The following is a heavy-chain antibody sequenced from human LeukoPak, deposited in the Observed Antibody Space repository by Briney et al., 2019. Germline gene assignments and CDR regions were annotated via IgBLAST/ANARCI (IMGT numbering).Heavy chain of an antibody. Sequence: PSETLSLTGTVSGGSISGHFWSWFRRPPGKGLENIGYIHSSGSTNYNPSFGSRVTVSLEMSKNQFSLTLTSVTAADTAVYYCARDRRWRRDSKTPYYYYGMDVWGQGTTVTVS. CDR1: GGSISGHF. CDR2: IHSSGST. CDR3: ARDRRWRRDSKTPYYYYGMDV. V-gene: IGHV4-59*11. J-gene: IGHJ6*02. D-gene: IGHD5-24*01.